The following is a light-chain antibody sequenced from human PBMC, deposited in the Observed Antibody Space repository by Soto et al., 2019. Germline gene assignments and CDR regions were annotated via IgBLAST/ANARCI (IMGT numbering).Light chain of an antibody. CDR3: QQYNSSPRT. CDR2: KAS. CDR1: QSISGW. Sequence: DIQMTQSPSTLSASVGDRITITFRASQSISGWLAWYQQTPGKAPKLLIYKASSLESGVRSRFSCSGAGTECTRTISSLQPDDVATDYCQQYNSSPRTFGQGTKVDNK. J-gene: IGKJ1*01. V-gene: IGKV1-5*03.